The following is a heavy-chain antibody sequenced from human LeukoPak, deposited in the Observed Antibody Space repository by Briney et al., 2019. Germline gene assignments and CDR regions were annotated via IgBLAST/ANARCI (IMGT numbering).Heavy chain of an antibody. CDR1: GFTFSDYY. V-gene: IGHV3-7*01. D-gene: IGHD1-26*01. CDR2: IKKDGSEK. CDR3: AKGYGWEASYYYYYMDV. Sequence: GGSLRLSCAASGFTFSDYYMNWIRQAPGKGLEWVANIKKDGSEKYYVDSVKGRFTISRDNSKNTLYLQMKSLRTEDTAVYYCAKGYGWEASYYYYYMDVWGKGTTVTISS. J-gene: IGHJ6*03.